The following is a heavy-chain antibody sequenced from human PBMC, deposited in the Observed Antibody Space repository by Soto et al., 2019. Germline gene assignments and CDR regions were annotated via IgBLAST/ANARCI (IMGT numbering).Heavy chain of an antibody. J-gene: IGHJ6*02. CDR2: IWYDGSNK. D-gene: IGHD2-8*01. Sequence: GGSLRLSCAASGFTFSSYGMHWVRQAPGKGLEWVAVIWYDGSNKYYADSVKGRFTISRDNSKNTLYLQMNSLRAEDTAVYYCARYPSNGKPDYGTDVWGQGTTVTVSS. V-gene: IGHV3-33*01. CDR1: GFTFSSYG. CDR3: ARYPSNGKPDYGTDV.